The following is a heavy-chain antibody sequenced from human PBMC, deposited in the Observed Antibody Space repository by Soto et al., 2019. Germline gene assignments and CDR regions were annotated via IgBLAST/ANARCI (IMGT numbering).Heavy chain of an antibody. CDR2: IWYDGSNK. J-gene: IGHJ6*02. V-gene: IGHV3-33*01. CDR1: GFTFSSYG. Sequence: GGSLRLSCAASGFTFSSYGMHWVRQAPGKGLEWVAVIWYDGSNKYYADSVKGRFTISRDNSKNTLYLQMNSLRAEDTAVYYCARDHSNYYYYYGMDVWGQGTTVTVSS. D-gene: IGHD2-21*01. CDR3: ARDHSNYYYYYGMDV.